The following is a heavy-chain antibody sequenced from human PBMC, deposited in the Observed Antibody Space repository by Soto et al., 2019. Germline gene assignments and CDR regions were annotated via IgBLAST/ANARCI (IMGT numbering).Heavy chain of an antibody. Sequence: PSETLSLTCTVSGASISSSNDYWGWIRQPPGKGLEWIGSIYYSETTYRNPSLKSRVTISVDTSKNQFSLKLSSVTAADTAVYYCARSRYSGYDSLDYWGQGTLVTVSS. CDR3: ARSRYSGYDSLDY. CDR1: GASISSSNDY. D-gene: IGHD5-12*01. J-gene: IGHJ4*02. CDR2: IYYSETT. V-gene: IGHV4-39*07.